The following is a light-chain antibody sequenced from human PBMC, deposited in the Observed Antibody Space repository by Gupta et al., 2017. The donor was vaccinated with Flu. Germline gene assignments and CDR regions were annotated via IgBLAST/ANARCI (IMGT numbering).Light chain of an antibody. CDR2: LGS. J-gene: IGKJ2*01. CDR3: RQARQNPLSN. V-gene: IGKV2-28*01. Sequence: DMVMTQPPLSQPVTPGESASISCRSTQSRRHSNGYNYLGWYMQRQGQAPQLLIYLGSNRAAGDPDRFSGSGSGTDVTMKISRVEAEDVGVYYCRQARQNPLSNFGQGTKMEIK. CDR1: QSRRHSNGYNY.